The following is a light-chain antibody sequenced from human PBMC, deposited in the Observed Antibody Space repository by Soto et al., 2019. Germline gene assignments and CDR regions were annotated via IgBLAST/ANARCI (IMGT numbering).Light chain of an antibody. CDR1: SSDVGGYTY. CDR2: EVT. Sequence: QSALTQPPSASGSPGQSVTISCTGTSSDVGGYTYVSWYQQHPGKAPKLMIYEVTKRPSGVPDRFSGSKSGNTASLTVSGLQAEDEADYYCSSYTSSSTLGVFGGGTKLTVL. V-gene: IGLV2-8*01. CDR3: SSYTSSSTLGV. J-gene: IGLJ2*01.